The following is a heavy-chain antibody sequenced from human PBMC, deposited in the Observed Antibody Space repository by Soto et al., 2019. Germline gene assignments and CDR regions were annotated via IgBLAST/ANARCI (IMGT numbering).Heavy chain of an antibody. CDR1: GGSLNNYY. D-gene: IGHD3-10*01. CDR2: IYYTGTT. Sequence: SETLSLTXTVSGGSLNNYYWSWIRLAPGKGLEWIGYIYYTGTTKYNASLKSRVTMSVDASNNEFSLKMTSMTAADTAIYYCARESSNYAFDYWGQGTHVTLCS. CDR3: ARESSNYAFDY. V-gene: IGHV4-59*01. J-gene: IGHJ4*02.